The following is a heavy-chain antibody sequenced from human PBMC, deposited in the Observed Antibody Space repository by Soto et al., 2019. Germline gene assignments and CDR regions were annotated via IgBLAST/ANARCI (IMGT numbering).Heavy chain of an antibody. V-gene: IGHV3-43*01. CDR2: ISWDGGST. J-gene: IGHJ5*02. Sequence: DVQLVESGGVVVQPGGSLRLSCAASGFTFDDYTMHWVRQAPGKGLEWVSLISWDGGSTYYADSVKGRFTISRDNSKNSLYLQMNSLRTEDTALYYCAKDKVCSGGSCYSNWFDPWGQGTLVTVSS. CDR1: GFTFDDYT. D-gene: IGHD2-15*01. CDR3: AKDKVCSGGSCYSNWFDP.